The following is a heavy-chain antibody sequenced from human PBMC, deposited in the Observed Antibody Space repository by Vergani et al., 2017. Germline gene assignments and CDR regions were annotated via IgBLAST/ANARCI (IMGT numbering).Heavy chain of an antibody. CDR2: IYSGGST. CDR3: ARHRILGASTFDY. Sequence: EVQLVESGGGLVQPGGSLRLSCAASGFTVSSNYMSWVRQAPGKGLEWVSVIYSGGSTYYADSVKGRFTISRDNSKNTLYLQMNSLRAEDTAVYYCARHRILGASTFDYWGQGTLVTVSS. D-gene: IGHD1-26*01. J-gene: IGHJ4*02. V-gene: IGHV3-66*02. CDR1: GFTVSSNY.